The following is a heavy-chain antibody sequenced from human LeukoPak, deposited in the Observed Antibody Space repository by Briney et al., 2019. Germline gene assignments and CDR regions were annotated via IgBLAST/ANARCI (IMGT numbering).Heavy chain of an antibody. Sequence: SETLSLTCTVSGGSISSYYWSWIRQPPGTGLEWIGYIYYSGSTYYNPSLKSRVTISVDTSKNQFSLKLSSVTAADTAVYYCAREDGIAAAGTGGLFDYYYYGMDVWGQGTTVTVSS. CDR2: IYYSGST. CDR3: AREDGIAAAGTGGLFDYYYYGMDV. D-gene: IGHD6-13*01. V-gene: IGHV4-59*06. J-gene: IGHJ6*02. CDR1: GGSISSYY.